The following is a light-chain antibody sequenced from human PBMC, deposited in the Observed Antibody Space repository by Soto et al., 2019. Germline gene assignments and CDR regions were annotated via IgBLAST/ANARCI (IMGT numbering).Light chain of an antibody. V-gene: IGKV3-15*01. CDR1: QSVGSN. Sequence: EIVMTQSPATLSVSPGERATLSCRASQSVGSNLAWYQQKPGQAPRLLIYGASTRATGIPARFSVSGSETEFTLTISSLQSEDFAIYFCQQYNNWPPDRTFGQGTKVEIK. CDR3: QQYNNWPPDRT. J-gene: IGKJ1*01. CDR2: GAS.